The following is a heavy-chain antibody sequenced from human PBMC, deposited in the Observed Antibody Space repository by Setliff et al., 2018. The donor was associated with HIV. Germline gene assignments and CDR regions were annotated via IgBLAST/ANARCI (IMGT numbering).Heavy chain of an antibody. J-gene: IGHJ4*02. D-gene: IGHD1-26*01. CDR3: TTDLGGSYHGWNY. V-gene: IGHV3-15*01. Sequence: GGSLRLSCAASGFSFRDYYMNWVRQAPGKGLEWVGRIKSRTDGGTTDYAAPVKGRFTISRDDSKNTLYLQMNSLKTEDTAVYYCTTDLGGSYHGWNYWGQGTLVTVSS. CDR1: GFSFRDYY. CDR2: IKSRTDGGTT.